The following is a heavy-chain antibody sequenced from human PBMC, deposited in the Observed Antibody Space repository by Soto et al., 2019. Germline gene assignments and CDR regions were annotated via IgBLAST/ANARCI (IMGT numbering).Heavy chain of an antibody. CDR1: EGTFNTYA. CDR3: AREVQVHTPAFVY. CDR2: ISPMFGAA. J-gene: IGHJ4*02. Sequence: QVQLVQSGAEMKKPGSSVKVSCQSSEGTFNTYAMNWVRQAPGQGPEWMGDISPMFGAANYAPKFQGRVTITADESTGTSYMQLSSLTSEDTALYFCAREVQVHTPAFVYRGQGTLVTVSS. V-gene: IGHV1-69*19. D-gene: IGHD3-10*01.